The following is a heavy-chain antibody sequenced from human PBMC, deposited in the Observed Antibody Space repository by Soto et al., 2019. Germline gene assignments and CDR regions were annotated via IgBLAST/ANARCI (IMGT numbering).Heavy chain of an antibody. CDR3: AKEGGTLARGGYYCYYMDV. J-gene: IGHJ6*03. CDR1: GFTFSSYA. Sequence: PGGSLRLSCAASGFTFSSYAMSWVRQAPGKGLEWVSAISGSGGSTYYADSVKGRFTISRDNSKNTLYLQMNSLRAEDTAVYYCAKEGGTLARGGYYCYYMDVWGKGTTVTVSS. D-gene: IGHD3-16*01. V-gene: IGHV3-23*01. CDR2: ISGSGGST.